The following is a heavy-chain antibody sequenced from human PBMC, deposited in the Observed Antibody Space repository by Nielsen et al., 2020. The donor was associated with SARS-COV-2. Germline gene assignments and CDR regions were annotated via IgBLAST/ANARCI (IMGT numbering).Heavy chain of an antibody. CDR1: GYTFTSYA. Sequence: SVKVSCKASGYTFTSYAMHWVRQAPGQGLEWMGRIIPILGIANYAQKFQGRVTITADKSTSTAYMELSSLRSEDTAVYYCARERFSSGWYEVNYWGQGTLVTVSS. CDR2: IIPILGIA. CDR3: ARERFSSGWYEVNY. D-gene: IGHD6-19*01. J-gene: IGHJ4*02. V-gene: IGHV1-69*04.